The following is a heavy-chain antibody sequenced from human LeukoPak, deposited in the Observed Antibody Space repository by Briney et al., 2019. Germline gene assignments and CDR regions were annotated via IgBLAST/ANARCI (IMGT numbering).Heavy chain of an antibody. D-gene: IGHD4-17*01. CDR1: GLTFSSYS. V-gene: IGHV3-48*01. Sequence: PWGSLRLSCAASGLTFSSYSMNWVRQAPGKGLEWVSYISSSSSTIYYADSVKGRFTISRDNAKNPLYLQMNSLKTEDTAVYYCTRPSRRDTVTSEITYWNFDLWGRGTLVTVSS. CDR2: ISSSSSTI. CDR3: TRPSRRDTVTSEITYWNFDL. J-gene: IGHJ2*01.